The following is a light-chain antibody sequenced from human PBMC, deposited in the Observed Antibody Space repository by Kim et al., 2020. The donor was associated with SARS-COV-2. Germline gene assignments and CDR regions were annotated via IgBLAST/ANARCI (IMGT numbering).Light chain of an antibody. CDR1: QGIGNY. CDR2: DAT. CDR3: QKYNRLPLT. J-gene: IGKJ4*01. V-gene: IGKV1-27*01. Sequence: ASVGDRVHITWRASQGIGNYLAWYQQKPGKPPKLLIYDATTLHSGVPLRFSGSGSGTDFTLTINSLQPEDIATYYCQKYNRLPLTFGGGTKVDIK.